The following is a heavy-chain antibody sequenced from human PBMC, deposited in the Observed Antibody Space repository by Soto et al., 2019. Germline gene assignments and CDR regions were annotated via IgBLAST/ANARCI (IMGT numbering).Heavy chain of an antibody. V-gene: IGHV3-23*01. Sequence: GSLRLSCAASGFTFSSYAMSWVRQAPGKGLEWVSFISGGGGSTYYADSVKGRFTISRDNSKNTMYLQMNSLRDEDTAVYYCAKVGGVFSHINYWGQGTQVTVSS. J-gene: IGHJ4*02. CDR1: GFTFSSYA. CDR3: AKVGGVFSHINY. CDR2: ISGGGGST. D-gene: IGHD1-26*01.